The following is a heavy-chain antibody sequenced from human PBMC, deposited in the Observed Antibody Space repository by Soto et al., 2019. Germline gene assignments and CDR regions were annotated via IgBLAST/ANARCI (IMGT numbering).Heavy chain of an antibody. V-gene: IGHV3-66*01. CDR2: IYSGGAT. CDR3: ARDGTYNWV. J-gene: IGHJ4*02. D-gene: IGHD1-1*01. Sequence: VQLVESGGGLVQPGGSLRLSCAASGFTVSNNYMRSVRQAPGQGLEWVSLIYSGGATYYADSVKGRFTISRDNSKNTLYLQMNSLRAEDTAVYYCARDGTYNWVGGQGILVTVSS. CDR1: GFTVSNNY.